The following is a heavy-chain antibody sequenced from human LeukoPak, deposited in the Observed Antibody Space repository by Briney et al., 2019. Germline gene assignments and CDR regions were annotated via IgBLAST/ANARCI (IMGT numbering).Heavy chain of an antibody. CDR1: GFNFHSYA. CDR2: ISGSGSNT. Sequence: PGGSLRLSCAASGFNFHSYALTWVRQAPGKGLEWVSAISGSGSNTYYADSVKGRFTISRDNSKNTLYLQMNSLGAEDTALYYCAKDVRGYNRPFDYWGRGTLVTVSS. CDR3: AKDVRGYNRPFDY. J-gene: IGHJ4*02. V-gene: IGHV3-23*01. D-gene: IGHD3-10*02.